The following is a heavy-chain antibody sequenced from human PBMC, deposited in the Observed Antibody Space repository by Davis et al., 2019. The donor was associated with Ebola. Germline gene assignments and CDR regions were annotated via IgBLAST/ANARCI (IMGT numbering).Heavy chain of an antibody. Sequence: GGSLRLSCEASGFAISNAYMNWVRQAPGKGLEWVAVIWYDGSNKYYADSVKGRFTISRDNAKNSLYLQMNSLRAEDTAVYYCAWSGYRPYWGQGTLVTVSS. J-gene: IGHJ4*02. V-gene: IGHV3-33*03. CDR2: IWYDGSNK. D-gene: IGHD3-3*01. CDR3: AWSGYRPY. CDR1: GFAISNAY.